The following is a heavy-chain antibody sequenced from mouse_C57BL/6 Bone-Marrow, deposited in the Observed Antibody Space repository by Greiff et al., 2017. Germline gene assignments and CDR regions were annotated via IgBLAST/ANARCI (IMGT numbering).Heavy chain of an antibody. D-gene: IGHD1-1*01. CDR3: ARLTTVVDRFAY. Sequence: EVKLVESGGDLVKPGGSLKLSCAASGFTFSSYGMSWVRQTPDKRLEWVATISSGGSYTYYPDSVNGRFTISRDNAKNTLYLQMSSLKSEDTAMYYCARLTTVVDRFAYWGQGTLVTVSA. V-gene: IGHV5-6*02. CDR1: GFTFSSYG. CDR2: ISSGGSYT. J-gene: IGHJ3*01.